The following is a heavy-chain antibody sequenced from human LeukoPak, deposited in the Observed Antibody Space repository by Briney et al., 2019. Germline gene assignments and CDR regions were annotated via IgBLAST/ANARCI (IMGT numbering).Heavy chain of an antibody. J-gene: IGHJ3*02. CDR1: GYTFTSYY. V-gene: IGHV1-46*01. Sequence: ASVKVSCKASGYTFTSYYMHWVRQAPGQGLEWMGIINPSGGSTSYAQKFQGRVTMTRDMSTSTVYMELSSLRSEDTAVYYCARGHITMIVVVTQMYAFDIWGQGTMVTVSS. CDR2: INPSGGST. D-gene: IGHD3-22*01. CDR3: ARGHITMIVVVTQMYAFDI.